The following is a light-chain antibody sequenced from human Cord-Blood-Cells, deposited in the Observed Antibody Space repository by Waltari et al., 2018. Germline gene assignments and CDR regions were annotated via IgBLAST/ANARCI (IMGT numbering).Light chain of an antibody. CDR2: AAS. CDR1: QSISSY. CDR3: QQSYSTPLT. J-gene: IGKJ4*01. V-gene: IGKV1-39*01. Sequence: DIKMTPSPSSLSASVGDSVPITCRASQSISSYLNWYPQKPGKAPKLLIYAASSLQSGVPSRCSGSGSGTDFTLTISSLQPEDFATYYCQQSYSTPLTFGGGTKVEIK.